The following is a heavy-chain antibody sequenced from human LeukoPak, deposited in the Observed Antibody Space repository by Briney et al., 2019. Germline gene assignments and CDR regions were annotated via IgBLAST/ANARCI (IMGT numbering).Heavy chain of an antibody. Sequence: GGSLRLSCAASGFTFSNYAMSWVRQAPGKGLEWVSSISSSSSYIYYADSVKGRFTISRDNAKNSLYLQMNSLRAEDTAVYYCARDGSGYYDSSGYYHWGQGTLVTVSS. J-gene: IGHJ4*02. D-gene: IGHD3-22*01. CDR3: ARDGSGYYDSSGYYH. CDR2: ISSSSSYI. V-gene: IGHV3-21*01. CDR1: GFTFSNYA.